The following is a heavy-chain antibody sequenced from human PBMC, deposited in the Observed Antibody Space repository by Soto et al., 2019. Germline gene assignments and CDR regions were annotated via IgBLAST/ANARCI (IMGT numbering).Heavy chain of an antibody. Sequence: SETLSLTCTGSGGSISSNYWTWIRQPPGKGLEWIGYVYNSGSTNYNPSLKSRVTISEDTSRSQFSLKENSMTAADTAVYYCARYRREAVAGYTLDFWGQGILVTVSS. J-gene: IGHJ4*02. CDR3: ARYRREAVAGYTLDF. CDR2: VYNSGST. CDR1: GGSISSNY. D-gene: IGHD6-13*01. V-gene: IGHV4-59*01.